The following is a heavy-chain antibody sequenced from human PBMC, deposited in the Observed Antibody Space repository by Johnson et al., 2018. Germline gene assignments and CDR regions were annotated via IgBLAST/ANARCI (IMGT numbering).Heavy chain of an antibody. D-gene: IGHD3-16*01. CDR2: IGTGGDT. Sequence: VQLVQSGGGLVQPGGSLRLSCAASGFTFSNYNMHWVRQATGKGLEWVSGIGTGGDTYYSASVKGRFTISREDAKNSLYLQLNSLRAGDTAVDYCARTYTLDMWGQGTVVTVSS. CDR3: ARTYTLDM. V-gene: IGHV3-13*01. CDR1: GFTFSNYN. J-gene: IGHJ3*02.